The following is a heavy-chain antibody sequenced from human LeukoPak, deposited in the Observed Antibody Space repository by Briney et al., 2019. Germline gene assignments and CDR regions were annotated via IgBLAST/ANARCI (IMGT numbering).Heavy chain of an antibody. J-gene: IGHJ4*02. V-gene: IGHV3-30*02. CDR3: APEGETGDRDGYFDF. CDR1: GFTFTNYA. CDR2: IRYDGSLK. D-gene: IGHD2-21*02. Sequence: GGSLRLSCVASGFTFTNYAMHWVRQAPGKGLEWVAFIRYDGSLKYYLDSVKGRFTISRDNSKNTLYLQMDSLRAEDTAVYYCAPEGETGDRDGYFDFWGQGTLVTVSS.